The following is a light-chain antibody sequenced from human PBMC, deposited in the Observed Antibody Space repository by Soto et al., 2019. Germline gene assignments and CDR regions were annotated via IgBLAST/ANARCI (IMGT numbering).Light chain of an antibody. V-gene: IGLV2-14*01. CDR2: EVS. J-gene: IGLJ2*01. CDR1: DTDIGGADD. Sequence: QSVLTQPASVSGSPGQSITVSCTGTDTDIGGADDVSWYQQHPGKAPKLIIYEVSHRPSGISSRFSGSKSDSTASLTISSLRLEDEDHYFCGSYTSAHTLEGYVFGGGTKLTVL. CDR3: GSYTSAHTLEGYV.